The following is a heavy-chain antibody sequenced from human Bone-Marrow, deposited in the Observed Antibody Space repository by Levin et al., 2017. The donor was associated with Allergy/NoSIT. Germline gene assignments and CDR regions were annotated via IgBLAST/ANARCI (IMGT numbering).Heavy chain of an antibody. Sequence: PGGSLRLSCAASGFTFDDYAMHWVRQAPGKGLEWVSGISWNSGSIGYADSVKGRFTISRDNAKNSLYLQMNSLRAEDTALYYCVSWGDWLLGLSYWGQGTLVTVSS. D-gene: IGHD3/OR15-3a*01. CDR3: VSWGDWLLGLSY. J-gene: IGHJ4*02. CDR2: ISWNSGSI. V-gene: IGHV3-9*01. CDR1: GFTFDDYA.